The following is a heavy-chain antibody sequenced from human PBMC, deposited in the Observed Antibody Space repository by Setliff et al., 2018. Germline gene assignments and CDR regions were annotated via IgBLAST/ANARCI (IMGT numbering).Heavy chain of an antibody. Sequence: GGSLRLSCAASGFTLSNGWMNWVRQAPGKGLEWVGRIKSNSDGGTTDYAAPVKGRFSISRDDSKNTLYLQMNSLKTEDTAVYYCTTDRAACSGSSCYNGFDVWGQGTMVTVSS. CDR3: TTDRAACSGSSCYNGFDV. V-gene: IGHV3-15*01. CDR2: IKSNSDGGTT. CDR1: GFTLSNGW. J-gene: IGHJ3*01. D-gene: IGHD2-2*02.